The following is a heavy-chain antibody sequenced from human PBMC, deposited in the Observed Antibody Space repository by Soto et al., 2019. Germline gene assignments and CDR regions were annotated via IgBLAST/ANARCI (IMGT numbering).Heavy chain of an antibody. V-gene: IGHV4-39*01. Sequence: QSLTCTVSGGSISSSNYYWGWIRQPPGKGLEWIGRIYYSGSIYYNPSLKSRVTISVDTSKNQFSLKLSSVTAADTAVYYCTRLPRSSDAFDIWGQGTMVTVSS. CDR3: TRLPRSSDAFDI. CDR1: GGSISSSNYY. D-gene: IGHD3-10*01. CDR2: IYYSGSI. J-gene: IGHJ3*02.